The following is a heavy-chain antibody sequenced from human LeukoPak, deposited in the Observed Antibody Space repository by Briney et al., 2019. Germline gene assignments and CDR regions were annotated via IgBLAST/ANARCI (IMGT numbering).Heavy chain of an antibody. J-gene: IGHJ4*02. V-gene: IGHV5-51*01. CDR1: GYNFPNYW. Sequence: GESLKISCQGSGYNFPNYWLAWVRQIPGKGLEWMGVIYPRDSDTKYSPSLQGQVTISADKSISTAYLQWSSLKASDTAMYYCARQSGYCSSTSCYTGVYSYWGQGTLVTVSS. CDR2: IYPRDSDT. CDR3: ARQSGYCSSTSCYTGVYSY. D-gene: IGHD2-2*02.